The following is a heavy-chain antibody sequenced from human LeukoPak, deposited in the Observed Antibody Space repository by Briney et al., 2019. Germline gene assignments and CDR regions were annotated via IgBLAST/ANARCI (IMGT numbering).Heavy chain of an antibody. Sequence: GGSLRLSCAASGFTVSSNYMSWVRQAPGKGLEWVSVIYSGGSTYYADSVKGRFTISRDNSKNTLYLQMNSLRAEDTAVYYCARFHGRYYDFWSGYSTRNGFDPWGQGTLVTVSS. V-gene: IGHV3-53*01. D-gene: IGHD3-3*01. CDR3: ARFHGRYYDFWSGYSTRNGFDP. J-gene: IGHJ5*02. CDR1: GFTVSSNY. CDR2: IYSGGST.